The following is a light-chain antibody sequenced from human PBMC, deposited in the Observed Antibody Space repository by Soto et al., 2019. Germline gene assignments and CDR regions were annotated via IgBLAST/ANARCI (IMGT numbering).Light chain of an antibody. V-gene: IGLV2-14*01. CDR1: SSDLGSYNY. Sequence: QSALTQPASVSGSPGQSITISCTGTSSDLGSYNYVSWYQHHPGKVPKLILYEVNNRPSGTSNRFSGSKSGNTASLTISGLQSEDEAGYYCISYTTSRTMVFGGGTKLTVL. CDR2: EVN. CDR3: ISYTTSRTMV. J-gene: IGLJ3*02.